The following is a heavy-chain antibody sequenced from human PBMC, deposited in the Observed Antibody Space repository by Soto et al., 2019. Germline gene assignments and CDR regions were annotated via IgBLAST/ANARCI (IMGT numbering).Heavy chain of an antibody. D-gene: IGHD2-15*01. CDR2: IYYSGST. J-gene: IGHJ4*02. V-gene: IGHV4-31*03. CDR3: ARDSCSGGSCLDY. CDR1: GGSISIGDNY. Sequence: QVQLQESGPGLVKPSQTLSLTCTVSGGSISIGDNYWSWIRQHPGKGLEWIGYIYYSGSTYYNSSLKSRVTISVDTSKNQFSLKLSSVTAADTAVYYCARDSCSGGSCLDYWGQGTLVTVSS.